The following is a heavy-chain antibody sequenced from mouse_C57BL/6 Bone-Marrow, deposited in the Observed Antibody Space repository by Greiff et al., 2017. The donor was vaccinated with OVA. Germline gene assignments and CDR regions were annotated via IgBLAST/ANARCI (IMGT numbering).Heavy chain of an antibody. Sequence: VQLQQSGAELVKPGASVKLSCKASGYTFTSYWMHWVKQRPGQGLEWIGMIHPNSGSTNYNEKFKSKATLTVDKSSSTAYMQLSSLTSEDSAVYYCARDGYPYAMDYWGQGTSVTVSS. V-gene: IGHV1-64*01. CDR2: IHPNSGST. J-gene: IGHJ4*01. CDR3: ARDGYPYAMDY. D-gene: IGHD2-3*01. CDR1: GYTFTSYW.